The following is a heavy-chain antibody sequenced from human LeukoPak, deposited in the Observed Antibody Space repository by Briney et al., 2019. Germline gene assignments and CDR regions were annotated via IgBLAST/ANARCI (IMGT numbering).Heavy chain of an antibody. V-gene: IGHV4-59*01. Sequence: SETLSLTCTVSGGSISSYYWSRIRQPPGKGLEWFGYIYYSGSTNYNPSLKSRVTISVDTSKNQFSLKLSSVTAADTAVYYCARGYSSSWSLGDWFDPWGQGTLVTVSS. CDR1: GGSISSYY. D-gene: IGHD6-13*01. J-gene: IGHJ5*02. CDR3: ARGYSSSWSLGDWFDP. CDR2: IYYSGST.